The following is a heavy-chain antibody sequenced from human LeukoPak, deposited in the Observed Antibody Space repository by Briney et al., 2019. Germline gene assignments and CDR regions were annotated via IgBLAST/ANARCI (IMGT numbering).Heavy chain of an antibody. D-gene: IGHD3/OR15-3a*01. CDR3: ARTLDSGLDV. CDR2: ITNGGNSV. Sequence: PGGYLRLXCAGSGFTLSGFDINWVRRAPGKGLEWISYITNGGNSVYYADSVRGRFSISRDNARNSVYLEMAGLTAEDTAVYYCARTLDSGLDVWGNGTTVTVSS. CDR1: GFTLSGFD. V-gene: IGHV3-48*01. J-gene: IGHJ6*04.